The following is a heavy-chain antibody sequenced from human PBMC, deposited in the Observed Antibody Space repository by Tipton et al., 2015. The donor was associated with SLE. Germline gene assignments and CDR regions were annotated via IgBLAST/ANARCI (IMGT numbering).Heavy chain of an antibody. V-gene: IGHV4-34*01. J-gene: IGHJ4*02. Sequence: GLVKPSETLSLTCAVYGGSFSGYYWSWIRQPPGKGLEWIGEINHSGSTNYNPSLKSRVTISVDTSKNQFSLKLSSVTAADTAVYYCARAPIAAAGTAYFDYWGQGTLVTVSS. CDR3: ARAPIAAAGTAYFDY. CDR1: GGSFSGYY. CDR2: INHSGST. D-gene: IGHD6-13*01.